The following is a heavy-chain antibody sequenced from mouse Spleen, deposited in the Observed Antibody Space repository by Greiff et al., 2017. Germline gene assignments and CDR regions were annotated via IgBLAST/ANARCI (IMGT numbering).Heavy chain of an antibody. CDR1: GFTFSDYY. V-gene: IGHV5-12*02. Sequence: EVKLVESGGGLVQPGGSLKLSCATSGFTFSDYYMYWVRQTPEKRLEWVAYISNGGGSTYYPDTVKGRFTISRDNAKNTLYLQMSRLKSEDTAMYYCARHPPYDYDGEFAYWGQGTLVTVSA. CDR2: ISNGGGST. D-gene: IGHD2-4*01. J-gene: IGHJ3*01. CDR3: ARHPPYDYDGEFAY.